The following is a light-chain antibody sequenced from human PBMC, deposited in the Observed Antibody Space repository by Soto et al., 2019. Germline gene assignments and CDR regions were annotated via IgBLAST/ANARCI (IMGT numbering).Light chain of an antibody. CDR3: QQYKSHPSCT. J-gene: IGKJ2*02. CDR1: QSISSW. Sequence: RVTQSPSTLSASIGDRVTLTCRASQSISSWLAWYQQKPGKAPKLLIYKASSLESGVPSRFSGSGSGTELTLTISSLQTDDFANYYCQQYKSHPSCTFGQVTNVDIK. V-gene: IGKV1-5*03. CDR2: KAS.